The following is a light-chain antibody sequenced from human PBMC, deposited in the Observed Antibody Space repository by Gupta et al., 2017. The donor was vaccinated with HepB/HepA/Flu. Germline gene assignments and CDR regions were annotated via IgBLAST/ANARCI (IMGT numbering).Light chain of an antibody. CDR3: QAGNRSMVV. CDR1: KLGDNY. CDR2: KDS. J-gene: IGLJ2*01. Sequence: SYDLSQPPSVSVSPGQTASITCSGDKLGDNYACWYQQKPGQSPLLVIYKDSKRPAGIPERFSGYNSGTTATLTMSGTEAGDEDYYYCQAGNRSMVVFGGGTKLTVL. V-gene: IGLV3-1*01.